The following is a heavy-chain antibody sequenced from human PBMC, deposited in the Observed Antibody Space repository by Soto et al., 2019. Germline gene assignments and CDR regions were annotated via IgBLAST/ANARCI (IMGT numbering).Heavy chain of an antibody. CDR1: GHSISSGFYY. Sequence: SETLSLTCAVSGHSISSGFYYWGWIRQPPGKGLEWIGSLYHSGSTYYNPSLKSRVTMSVDTSKNQLSLKLTSLTAADTAVYYWARDGYRYSMKLFGKWGQGPRVTV. D-gene: IGHD2-15*01. CDR3: ARDGYRYSMKLFGK. CDR2: LYHSGST. V-gene: IGHV4-38-2*02. J-gene: IGHJ4*01.